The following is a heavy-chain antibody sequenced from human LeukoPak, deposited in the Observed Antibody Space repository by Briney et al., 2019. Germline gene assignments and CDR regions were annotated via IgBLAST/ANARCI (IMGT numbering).Heavy chain of an antibody. CDR3: ATIMYSSTWYYFDY. Sequence: SETLSLTCTVSGASISRYYWSWIRQPPGKGLEWIGYIYYSGSTNYNPSLKSRVTISLDTSKNQFSLKLSSVTAADTAVYYCATIMYSSTWYYFDYWGQGTLVTVSS. J-gene: IGHJ4*02. D-gene: IGHD6-13*01. CDR2: IYYSGST. CDR1: GASISRYY. V-gene: IGHV4-59*01.